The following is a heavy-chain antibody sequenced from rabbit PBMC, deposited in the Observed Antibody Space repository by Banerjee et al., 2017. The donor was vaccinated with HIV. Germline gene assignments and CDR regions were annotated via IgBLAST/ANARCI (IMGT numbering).Heavy chain of an antibody. CDR1: GFDFSSYY. CDR2: IDPVFGST. Sequence: QLKESGGGLVQPGGSLKLSCKASGFDFSSYYMSWVRQAPGKGLEWIGYIDPVFGSTYYASWVNGRFTISSHNAQNTLYLQLNSLTAADTATYFCARDLYASSSGYYQLGYFNLWGPGTLVTVS. V-gene: IGHV1S7*01. CDR3: ARDLYASSSGYYQLGYFNL. D-gene: IGHD1-1*01. J-gene: IGHJ4*01.